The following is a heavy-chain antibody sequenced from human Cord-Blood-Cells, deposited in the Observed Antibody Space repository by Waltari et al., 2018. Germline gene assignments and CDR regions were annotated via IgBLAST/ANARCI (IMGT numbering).Heavy chain of an antibody. Sequence: QVQLVESGGGVVQPGRSLRLSCAASGFTFRSYGMHWVRPAPGKGLEWVAVISYDGSNKYYADSVKGRFTISRDNSKNTLYLQMNRLRAEDTAVYYCAKGEGGIDYWGQGTLVTVPS. D-gene: IGHD3-16*01. V-gene: IGHV3-30*18. CDR3: AKGEGGIDY. J-gene: IGHJ4*02. CDR2: ISYDGSNK. CDR1: GFTFRSYG.